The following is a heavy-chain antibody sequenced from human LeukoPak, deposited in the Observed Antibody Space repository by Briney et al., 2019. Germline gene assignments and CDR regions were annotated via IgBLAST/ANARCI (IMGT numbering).Heavy chain of an antibody. Sequence: ASVKVSCKASGYTFTGYYMHWVRQAPGQGLEWMGWINPNSGGTNYAQKFQGRVTMTRDTSISTAYMELSRLRSDDTVVYYCARGRANGSGSYGDYWGQGTLVTVSS. D-gene: IGHD3-10*01. J-gene: IGHJ4*02. CDR2: INPNSGGT. CDR3: ARGRANGSGSYGDY. V-gene: IGHV1-2*02. CDR1: GYTFTGYY.